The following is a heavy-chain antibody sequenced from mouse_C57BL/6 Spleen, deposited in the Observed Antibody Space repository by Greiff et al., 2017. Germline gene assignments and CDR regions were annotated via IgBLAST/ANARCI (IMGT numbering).Heavy chain of an antibody. J-gene: IGHJ4*01. Sequence: QVQLQQSGAELVRPGASVKMSCKASGYTFTSYTMHWVKQRPGQGLEWIGYIYPSSGCTKYNQKFKDKATLTADTSSSTAYMQLSSLTSEDSAVYYCARGPYGVTTDGGDWGQGTTVTVAS. D-gene: IGHD1-1*02. V-gene: IGHV1-4*01. CDR2: IYPSSGCT. CDR1: GYTFTSYT. CDR3: ARGPYGVTTDGGD.